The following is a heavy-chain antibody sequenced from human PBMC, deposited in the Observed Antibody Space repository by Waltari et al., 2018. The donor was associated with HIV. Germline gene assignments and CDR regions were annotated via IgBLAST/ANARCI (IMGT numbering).Heavy chain of an antibody. D-gene: IGHD2-2*02. CDR2: IYYSGST. Sequence: QVELPESGPGLVKPSQTLSLSCPVSGSSLSSHDHDWNWIRQTPGKVLEWIGSIYYSGSTYYNPSLKSRVTISIDKSKNQFSLKLTSVTAADTAVYFCAREVMVVVVPAAIYWFDPWGQGTLVTVSS. V-gene: IGHV4-30-4*08. J-gene: IGHJ5*02. CDR1: GSSLSSHDHD. CDR3: AREVMVVVVPAAIYWFDP.